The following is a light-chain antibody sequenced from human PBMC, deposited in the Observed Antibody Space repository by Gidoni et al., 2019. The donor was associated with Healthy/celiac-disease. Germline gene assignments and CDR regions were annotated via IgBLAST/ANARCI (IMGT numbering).Light chain of an antibody. CDR2: DAS. V-gene: IGKV3-11*01. CDR1: QSVSSY. CDR3: QQRSNWPPLT. Sequence: ELVLTQSPATLSLSPGERATLSCRASQSVSSYLAWYQQKPGQAPRLLIYDASNRATGIPARFSGSGSGTDFTRTISSLEPEDFAVYYCQQRSNWPPLTFGGGTKVEIK. J-gene: IGKJ4*01.